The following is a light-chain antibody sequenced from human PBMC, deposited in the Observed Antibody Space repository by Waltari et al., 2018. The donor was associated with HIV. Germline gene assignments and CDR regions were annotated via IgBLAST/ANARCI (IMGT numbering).Light chain of an antibody. J-gene: IGLJ3*02. V-gene: IGLV2-14*01. Sequence: QFALTQPASVSGSPGQSITIPCTGTSTDVGGYNYVSWYQQYSGKAPKLVIYDVNKRPSGVSNRFSGSKSGKEASLTISGLLAEDEADYYCSSYTSLTTLVFGGGTKLTVL. CDR2: DVN. CDR3: SSYTSLTTLV. CDR1: STDVGGYNY.